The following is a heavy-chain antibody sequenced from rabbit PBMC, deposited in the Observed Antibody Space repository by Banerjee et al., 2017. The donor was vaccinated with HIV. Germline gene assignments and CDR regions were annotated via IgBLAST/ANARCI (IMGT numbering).Heavy chain of an antibody. CDR3: ASGYSDVYFNL. CDR1: GFSFSNKCV. V-gene: IGHV1S45*01. J-gene: IGHJ4*01. CDR2: INSSSGNT. D-gene: IGHD1-1*01. Sequence: QEQLEESGGDLVKPEGSLTLTCTASGFSFSNKCVMCWVRQAPGKGLEWIACINSSSGNTVYATWAKGRFTISKTSSTTVTLQMTSLTAADTATYFCASGYSDVYFNLWGQGTLVTVS.